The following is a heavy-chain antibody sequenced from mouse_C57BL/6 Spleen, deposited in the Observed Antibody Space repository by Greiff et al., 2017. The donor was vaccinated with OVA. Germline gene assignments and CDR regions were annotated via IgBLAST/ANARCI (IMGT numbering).Heavy chain of an antibody. V-gene: IGHV1-55*01. Sequence: QVQLQQPGAELVKPGASVKMSCKASGYTFTSYWITWVKQRPGQGLEWIGDIYPGSGSTNYNEKFKSKATLTVDTSSSTAYMQLSSLTSEDSAVYYCARGWYEYPYFDYWGQGTTLTVSS. D-gene: IGHD5-2*01. CDR2: IYPGSGST. CDR3: ARGWYEYPYFDY. J-gene: IGHJ2*01. CDR1: GYTFTSYW.